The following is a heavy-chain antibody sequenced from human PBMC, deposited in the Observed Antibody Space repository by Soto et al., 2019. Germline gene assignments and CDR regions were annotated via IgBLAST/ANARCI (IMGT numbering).Heavy chain of an antibody. CDR2: IYYSGST. Sequence: PSETLSLTCTVSGGSISIGGYYWSWIRQHPGKGLEWIGYIYYSGSTYYNPSLKGRVTISVDTSKNQFSLKLSSVTAADTAVYYCARGLDDDGSIDYWGQGTLITVSS. CDR1: GGSISIGGYY. V-gene: IGHV4-31*03. CDR3: ARGLDDDGSIDY. D-gene: IGHD1-1*01. J-gene: IGHJ4*02.